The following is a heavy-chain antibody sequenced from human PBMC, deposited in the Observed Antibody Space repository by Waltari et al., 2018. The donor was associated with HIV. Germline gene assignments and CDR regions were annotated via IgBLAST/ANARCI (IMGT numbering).Heavy chain of an antibody. V-gene: IGHV3-21*01. CDR2: IGSLHKFI. J-gene: IGHJ5*02. Sequence: EVRLLESGGGLVRPGGSLRLSCAASGFRFSDYNMNWVRQGPGKGREWVASIGSLHKFINYADSVKGRFTVSRDNAKNSLYLQMNSLTAEDTAVYYCARGPSSGWSWFDPWGQGTLVTVSS. D-gene: IGHD6-19*01. CDR1: GFRFSDYN. CDR3: ARGPSSGWSWFDP.